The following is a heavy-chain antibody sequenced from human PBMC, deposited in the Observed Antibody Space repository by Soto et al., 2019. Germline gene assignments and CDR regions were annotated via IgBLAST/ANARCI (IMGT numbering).Heavy chain of an antibody. CDR2: INHSGST. CDR3: ARGRRQWLVLGASRYYYYGMDV. D-gene: IGHD6-19*01. CDR1: GGSFSGYY. Sequence: SETLSLTCAVYGGSFSGYYWSWIRQPPGKGLEWIGEINHSGSTNYNPSLKSRVTISVDTSKNQFSLKLSSVTAADTAVYYCARGRRQWLVLGASRYYYYGMDVWGQGTAVTVSS. V-gene: IGHV4-34*01. J-gene: IGHJ6*02.